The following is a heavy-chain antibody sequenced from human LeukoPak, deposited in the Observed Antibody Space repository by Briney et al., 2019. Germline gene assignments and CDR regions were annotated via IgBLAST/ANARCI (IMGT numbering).Heavy chain of an antibody. CDR3: ARDYLGAAALFP. D-gene: IGHD6-13*01. V-gene: IGHV1-69*05. CDR2: IIPIFGTA. J-gene: IGHJ5*02. Sequence: AASVKVSCKASGGTFSSYAISWVRQAPGQGLEWMGRIIPIFGTANYAQKFQGRVTITTDESTSTAYMELSSLRSEDTAVYYCARDYLGAAALFPWGQGTLVTVSS. CDR1: GGTFSSYA.